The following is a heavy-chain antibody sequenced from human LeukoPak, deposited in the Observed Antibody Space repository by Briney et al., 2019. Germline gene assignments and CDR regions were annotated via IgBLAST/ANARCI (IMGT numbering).Heavy chain of an antibody. J-gene: IGHJ3*02. CDR3: VRDQDFAFDI. V-gene: IGHV3-48*02. Sequence: PGGSLTLSCAASGFTFSRYSMNWVRQAPGKGLEWVSYISSSAIHYADSVKGRFTISRDNAENSLYLQMNSLRDEDTAVYYCVRDQDFAFDIWGQGTMVTVSS. CDR1: GFTFSRYS. CDR2: ISSSAI.